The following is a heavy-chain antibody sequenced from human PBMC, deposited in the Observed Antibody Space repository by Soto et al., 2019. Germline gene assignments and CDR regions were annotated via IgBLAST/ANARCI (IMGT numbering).Heavy chain of an antibody. CDR1: GFTFSNYG. CDR2: ISGSGDRA. V-gene: IGHV3-23*01. Sequence: EVQLLESGGGLIQPGGSLRLSCEASGFTFSNYGMTWVRQAPGKGLEWVSTISGSGDRAFYADPVKGRFTISRDNSKNTLYLQMNSLSAEDTAIYYCAKEMIASTLADFFDYWGQGILVTVFS. CDR3: AKEMIASTLADFFDY. D-gene: IGHD2-21*01. J-gene: IGHJ4*02.